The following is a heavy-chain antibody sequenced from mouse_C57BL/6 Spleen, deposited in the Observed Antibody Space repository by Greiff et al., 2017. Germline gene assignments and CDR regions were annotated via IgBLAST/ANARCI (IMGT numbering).Heavy chain of an antibody. CDR3: ARDYSNYEAWFAY. D-gene: IGHD2-5*01. J-gene: IGHJ3*01. V-gene: IGHV5-4*01. Sequence: EVQVVESGGGLVKPGGSLKLSCAASGFTFSSYAMSWVRQTPEKRLEWVATISDGGSYTYYPDNVKGRFTISRDNAKNNLYLQMSHLKSEDTAMYYCARDYSNYEAWFAYWGQGTLVTVSA. CDR2: ISDGGSYT. CDR1: GFTFSSYA.